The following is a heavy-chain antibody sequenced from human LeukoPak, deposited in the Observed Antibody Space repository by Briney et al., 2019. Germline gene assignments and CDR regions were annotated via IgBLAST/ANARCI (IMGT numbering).Heavy chain of an antibody. V-gene: IGHV3-7*05. Sequence: GGSLRLSCAASGFTFSHYGMHWVRQAPGQGLEWVANIKHDGSDKYYVDSVKGRFTISRDNAKNSLYLQMNSLRAEDTAVYFCARDSYYSSDYWGQGTLVTVSS. CDR2: IKHDGSDK. J-gene: IGHJ4*02. CDR1: GFTFSHYG. D-gene: IGHD2/OR15-2a*01. CDR3: ARDSYYSSDY.